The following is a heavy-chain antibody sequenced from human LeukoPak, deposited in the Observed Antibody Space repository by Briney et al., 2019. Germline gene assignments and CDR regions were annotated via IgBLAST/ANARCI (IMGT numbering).Heavy chain of an antibody. CDR3: ASLGFGESYFDY. D-gene: IGHD3-10*01. CDR2: INHSGST. CDR1: GGSFSGYY. V-gene: IGHV4-34*01. J-gene: IGHJ4*02. Sequence: SETLSLTCAVYGGSFSGYYWSWIRQPPGKGLEWIGEINHSGSTNYNPSLKSRVTISVDTSKNQFSLKLSSVTAADTAVYYCASLGFGESYFDYWGQGTLVTVSS.